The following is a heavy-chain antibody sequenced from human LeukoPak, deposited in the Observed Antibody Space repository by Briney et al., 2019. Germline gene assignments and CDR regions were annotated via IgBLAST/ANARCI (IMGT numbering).Heavy chain of an antibody. V-gene: IGHV1-24*01. CDR3: AADVTTSYSSTWYARN. CDR2: FDPEDGKT. Sequence: ASVKVSCKVSGDTLTELSMHWVRQAPGKELEWMGGFDPEDGKTMYAQKFQGRVTMTEDTSTDTAYMDLSGLRPEDTAVYYCAADVTTSYSSTWYARNWGQGTLVTVSS. CDR1: GDTLTELS. D-gene: IGHD6-13*01. J-gene: IGHJ4*02.